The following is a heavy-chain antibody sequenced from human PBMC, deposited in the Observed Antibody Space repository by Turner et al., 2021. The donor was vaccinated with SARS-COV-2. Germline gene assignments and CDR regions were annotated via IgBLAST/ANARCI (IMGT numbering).Heavy chain of an antibody. D-gene: IGHD2-2*01. CDR2: IYSGGST. J-gene: IGHJ4*02. Sequence: EVQLVESGGGLVQPGGSLRLSCAASGFTVSSNYMNWVRQAPGKGLEWVSVIYSGGSTYYADSVKGRFTISRDNSKNTLYLQMNSLRAEDTALYYCARDLGGTSSLGGYFGYWGQGTLVTVSS. V-gene: IGHV3-66*02. CDR3: ARDLGGTSSLGGYFGY. CDR1: GFTVSSNY.